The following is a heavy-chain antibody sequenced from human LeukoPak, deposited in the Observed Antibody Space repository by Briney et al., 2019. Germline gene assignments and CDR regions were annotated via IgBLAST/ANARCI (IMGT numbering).Heavy chain of an antibody. Sequence: GGSLRLSCAASGFTFSSYSMNWVRQAPGKGLEWVSYISSSSSTIYYADSVKGRFTISRDNAKNSLNLQMNSLRDEDTAVYYCARDPIVYYDSSGYLDYWGQGTLVTASS. V-gene: IGHV3-48*02. CDR3: ARDPIVYYDSSGYLDY. D-gene: IGHD3-22*01. J-gene: IGHJ4*02. CDR2: ISSSSSTI. CDR1: GFTFSSYS.